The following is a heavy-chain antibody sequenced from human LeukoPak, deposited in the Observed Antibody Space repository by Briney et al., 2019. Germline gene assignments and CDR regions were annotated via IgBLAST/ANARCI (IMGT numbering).Heavy chain of an antibody. CDR3: ASLSLLDV. Sequence: QPGGSLRLSCGASGFTFSSYWMDWVRQAPGKGLVWVSRINSDGSSTSYADSVKGRFSISRDNAKNTLDLQMNSLRAEGTAVYYCASLSLLDVWGQGTTVTVSS. CDR2: INSDGSST. J-gene: IGHJ6*02. V-gene: IGHV3-74*01. CDR1: GFTFSSYW. D-gene: IGHD5/OR15-5a*01.